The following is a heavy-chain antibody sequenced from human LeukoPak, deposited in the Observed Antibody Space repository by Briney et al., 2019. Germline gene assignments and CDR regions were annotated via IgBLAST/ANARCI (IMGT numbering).Heavy chain of an antibody. Sequence: ASVKVSCKASGYTFTGYYMHWVRQAPGRGLEWMGWINPNSGGTNYAQKFQGRVTMTRDTSISTAYMELSRLRSDDTAVYYCARDRGYSYGSMDYWGQGTLVTVSS. CDR1: GYTFTGYY. D-gene: IGHD5-18*01. CDR2: INPNSGGT. V-gene: IGHV1-2*02. J-gene: IGHJ4*02. CDR3: ARDRGYSYGSMDY.